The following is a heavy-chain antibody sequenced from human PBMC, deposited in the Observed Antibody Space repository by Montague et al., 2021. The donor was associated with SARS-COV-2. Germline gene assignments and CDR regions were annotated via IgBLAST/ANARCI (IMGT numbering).Heavy chain of an antibody. CDR3: AREVRYYYDSSGPGAFDI. V-gene: IGHV4-59*01. D-gene: IGHD3-22*01. J-gene: IGHJ3*02. CDR2: IYYSGST. Sequence: SETLSLTCTVSGGSISSYYWSWIRQPPGKGLEWIGYIYYSGSTNYKPSXXGRVTISVDTSKNQFSLKLSSVTAADTAVYYCAREVRYYYDSSGPGAFDIWGQGTMVTVSS. CDR1: GGSISSYY.